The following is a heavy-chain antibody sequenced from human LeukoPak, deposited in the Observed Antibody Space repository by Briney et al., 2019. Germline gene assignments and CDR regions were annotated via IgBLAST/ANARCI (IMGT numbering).Heavy chain of an antibody. V-gene: IGHV4-34*01. J-gene: IGHJ6*02. CDR1: GGSFSGYY. Sequence: PSETLSLTCAVYGGSFSGYYWSWIRQPPGEGLEWIGEINHSGSTNYNPSLKSRVTISVDTSKNQFSLKLSSVTAADTAVYYCAVGYCSSTSCYRNYYYYGMDVWGQGTTVTVSS. CDR2: INHSGST. CDR3: AVGYCSSTSCYRNYYYYGMDV. D-gene: IGHD2-2*02.